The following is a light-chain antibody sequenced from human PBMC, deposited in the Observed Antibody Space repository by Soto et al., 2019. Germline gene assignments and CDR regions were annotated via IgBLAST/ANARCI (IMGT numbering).Light chain of an antibody. Sequence: EIVLTQSPATLSLSPGERATLSCRASQSVSSYLAWYQQKPGQPPRLLIYDASNRATGIPARFSGSGSGTDFTLTISSLEPEDFAVYYCQQRTFGQGTKLEIK. V-gene: IGKV3-11*01. J-gene: IGKJ2*01. CDR3: QQRT. CDR2: DAS. CDR1: QSVSSY.